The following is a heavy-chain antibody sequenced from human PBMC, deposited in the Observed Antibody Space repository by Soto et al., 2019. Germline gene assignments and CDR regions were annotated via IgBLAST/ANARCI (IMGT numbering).Heavy chain of an antibody. CDR2: IRNKANSYTT. D-gene: IGHD2-15*01. V-gene: IGHV3-72*01. Sequence: EVQLVESGGGLVQPGGSLRLSCAASGFTFSDHFMDWVRQAPGKGLEWVGRIRNKANSYTTEYAASVKGRLTISRDDSKNSLYLQINSLKTEDTPVYYCAREHRSGPYYYGLDVWGQGTTVTVSS. J-gene: IGHJ6*02. CDR1: GFTFSDHF. CDR3: AREHRSGPYYYGLDV.